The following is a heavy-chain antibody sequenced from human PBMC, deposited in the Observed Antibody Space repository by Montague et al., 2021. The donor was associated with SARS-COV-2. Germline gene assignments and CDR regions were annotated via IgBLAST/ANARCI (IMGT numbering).Heavy chain of an antibody. CDR3: AREDRWNWFDP. Sequence: SETLSLTCTVSGGSFNGSYWSWIRQPPGKGLEWIGYIYHRGSTNYNPSLETRVTISVDPSKNQFSLKLSSVTAADTAVYYCAREDRWNWFDPWGQGTLVIVSS. D-gene: IGHD5-24*01. J-gene: IGHJ5*02. CDR1: GGSFNGSY. CDR2: IYHRGST. V-gene: IGHV4-59*01.